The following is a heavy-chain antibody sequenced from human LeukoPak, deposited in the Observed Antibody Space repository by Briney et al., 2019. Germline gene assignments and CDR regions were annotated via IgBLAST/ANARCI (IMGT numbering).Heavy chain of an antibody. Sequence: SETLSPTRAVYGGSFSGYYWSWIRQPPGKGLEWNGEINHSGSTNYNPSRKSRVTISVATSKNQFSLKLSSVTAADTAVYYCARASITMVRGVIIASHFDYWGQGTLVTVSS. CDR2: INHSGST. V-gene: IGHV4-34*01. CDR3: ARASITMVRGVIIASHFDY. D-gene: IGHD3-10*01. CDR1: GGSFSGYY. J-gene: IGHJ4*02.